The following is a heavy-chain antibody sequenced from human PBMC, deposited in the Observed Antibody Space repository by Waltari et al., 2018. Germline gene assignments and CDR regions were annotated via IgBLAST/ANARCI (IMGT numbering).Heavy chain of an antibody. CDR1: GGSISSYY. D-gene: IGHD2-2*02. Sequence: QVQLQESGPGLVKPSETLSLTCTVSGGSISSYYWSWIRQPAGKGLEWIGRIYTSGSTNYNPSRKSRVTMSVDTSKNQFSLKLSSVTAAETAVYYCARERFVVVPAAIYSWFDPWGQGTLVTVSS. CDR2: IYTSGST. V-gene: IGHV4-4*07. J-gene: IGHJ5*02. CDR3: ARERFVVVPAAIYSWFDP.